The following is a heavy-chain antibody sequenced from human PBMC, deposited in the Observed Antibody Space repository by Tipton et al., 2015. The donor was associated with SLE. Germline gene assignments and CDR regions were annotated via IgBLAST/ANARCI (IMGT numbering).Heavy chain of an antibody. CDR2: ISAYNGNT. D-gene: IGHD3-3*01. J-gene: IGHJ3*02. V-gene: IGHV1-18*01. CDR3: ARDLPLYDFWSGYYSFDI. CDR1: GYTFTSYG. Sequence: QLVQSGAEVKKPGASVKVSCKASGYTFTSYGISWVRQAPGQGLEWMGWISAYNGNTNYAQELQGRVTMTTDTSTSTAYMEMRSLRSDDTAVYYCARDLPLYDFWSGYYSFDIWGQGKMVTVSS.